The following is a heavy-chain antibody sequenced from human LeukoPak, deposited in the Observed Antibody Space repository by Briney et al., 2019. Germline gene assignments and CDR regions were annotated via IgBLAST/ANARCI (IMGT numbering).Heavy chain of an antibody. D-gene: IGHD2-2*01. Sequence: ASETLSLTCTVSGGSISSGSYYRSWIRQPAGKGLEWIGRIYTSGSTNYNPSLKSRVTISVDASKNPFSLKLSSVTAADTAVYYCARARSTSYRTHYYYGMDVWGQGTTVTVSS. CDR2: IYTSGST. V-gene: IGHV4-61*02. CDR1: GGSISSGSYY. CDR3: ARARSTSYRTHYYYGMDV. J-gene: IGHJ6*02.